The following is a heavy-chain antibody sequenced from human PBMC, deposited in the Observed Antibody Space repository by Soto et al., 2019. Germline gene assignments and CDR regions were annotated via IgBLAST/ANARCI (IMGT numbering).Heavy chain of an antibody. Sequence: PGGSLKISCKASGYSFSFYWIGWVRQMPGKGLEWMAIMYPDDSDIRYSPSFEAHVTISADKSTSTAFLQWSSLKASDTAMYYCATAYVYDFENSNYYRDAFDIWGQGTLVTVS. V-gene: IGHV5-51*01. D-gene: IGHD3-22*01. CDR1: GYSFSFYW. CDR2: MYPDDSDI. J-gene: IGHJ3*02. CDR3: ATAYVYDFENSNYYRDAFDI.